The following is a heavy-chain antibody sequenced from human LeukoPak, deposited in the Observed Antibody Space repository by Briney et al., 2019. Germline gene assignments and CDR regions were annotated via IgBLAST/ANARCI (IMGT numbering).Heavy chain of an antibody. CDR1: GFTVSSNY. J-gene: IGHJ4*02. V-gene: IGHV3-23*01. CDR3: AKDRSLDGGNSNGYFDS. Sequence: GGSLRLSCAASGFTVSSNYMSWVRQAPGKGLEWVSIISGSTGSTYYADSVKGRFTISRDNSKNTLFLQMNSLRAEDTAVYYCAKDRSLDGGNSNGYFDSWGQGTLVTVSS. CDR2: ISGSTGST. D-gene: IGHD4-23*01.